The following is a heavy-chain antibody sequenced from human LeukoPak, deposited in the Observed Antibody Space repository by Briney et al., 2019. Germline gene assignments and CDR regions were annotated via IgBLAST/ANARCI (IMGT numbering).Heavy chain of an antibody. CDR2: ISSSSSYI. J-gene: IGHJ4*02. CDR3: AREDGYYDNDY. V-gene: IGHV3-21*01. Sequence: RTEGSLRLSCAASGFTFSSYNMNWVRQAPGKGLEWVSSISSSSSYIYYADSVKGRFTISRDNAKNSLYLQMNSLRAEDTAVYYCAREDGYYDNDYWGQGTLVTVSS. CDR1: GFTFSSYN. D-gene: IGHD3-22*01.